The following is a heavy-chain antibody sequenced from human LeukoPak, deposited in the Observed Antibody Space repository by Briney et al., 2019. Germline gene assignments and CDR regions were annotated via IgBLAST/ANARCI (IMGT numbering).Heavy chain of an antibody. J-gene: IGHJ4*02. CDR2: VDPRDSYT. D-gene: IGHD3-22*01. CDR1: GYSFTNYW. V-gene: IGHV5-10-1*01. CDR3: ARRYYDSSGHYYFDY. Sequence: GESLKISCKGPGYSFTNYWITWVRQMPGEGLEWMGRVDPRDSYTNYSPSFQGHVTISADKSISTAYLQWRGLTTSDAAMYYCARRYYDSSGHYYFDYWGQGTLVTVSS.